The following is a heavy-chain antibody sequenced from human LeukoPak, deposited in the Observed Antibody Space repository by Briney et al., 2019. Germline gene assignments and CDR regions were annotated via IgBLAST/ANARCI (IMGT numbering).Heavy chain of an antibody. V-gene: IGHV3-7*03. D-gene: IGHD3-10*01. CDR1: GFTFSTYA. CDR2: INQDGSDK. Sequence: GGSLRLSCAASGFTFSTYALSWVRQAPGKGLEWVANINQDGSDKYYVDSVKGRFTISRDNSKNTLYLQMNSLRAEDTAVYYCAKGDHHARITMVRGVISSGMDVWGQGTTVTVSS. J-gene: IGHJ6*02. CDR3: AKGDHHARITMVRGVISSGMDV.